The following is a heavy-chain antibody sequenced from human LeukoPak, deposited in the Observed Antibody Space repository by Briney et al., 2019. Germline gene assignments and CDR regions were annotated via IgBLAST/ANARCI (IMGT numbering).Heavy chain of an antibody. CDR1: GFTFSSYS. Sequence: PGGSLRLSCAASGFTFSSYSMTWVRQAPGKGLEWVSSISSSSSYIYYADSVKGRFTISRDNAKNSLYLQMNSLRAEDTAVYYCARDLSGRRGYTRSKGAFDIWGQGTMVTVSS. CDR3: ARDLSGRRGYTRSKGAFDI. J-gene: IGHJ3*02. D-gene: IGHD5-18*01. CDR2: ISSSSSYI. V-gene: IGHV3-21*01.